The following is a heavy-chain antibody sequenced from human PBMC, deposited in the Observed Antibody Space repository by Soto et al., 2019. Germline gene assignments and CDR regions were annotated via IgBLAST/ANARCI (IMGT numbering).Heavy chain of an antibody. V-gene: IGHV1-2*02. CDR1: GYTFTGYY. J-gene: IGHJ5*02. CDR3: ARDRRIAVAGLNWFDP. CDR2: INPNSGDT. D-gene: IGHD6-19*01. Sequence: SVKVSCKASGYTFTGYYMHWVRQAPGQGLEWMGWINPNSGDTNYVQKFQGRVTMTRDTSISTAYMELSRLRSDDTAVYYCARDRRIAVAGLNWFDPWGQGTLVTVSS.